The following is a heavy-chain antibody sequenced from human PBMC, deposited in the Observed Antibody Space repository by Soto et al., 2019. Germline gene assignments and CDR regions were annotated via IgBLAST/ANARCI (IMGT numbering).Heavy chain of an antibody. V-gene: IGHV3-23*01. J-gene: IGHJ6*02. CDR2: ISGSGGST. D-gene: IGHD3-10*02. Sequence: GGSLRLSCAASGFTFSSYAMSWVRQTPVKGLEWVSAISGSGGSTYYADSVKGRFTISRDNSKNTLYLQMNSLRAEDTAVYYCAKEMLHYYYGMDVWGQGTTVTVSS. CDR3: AKEMLHYYYGMDV. CDR1: GFTFSSYA.